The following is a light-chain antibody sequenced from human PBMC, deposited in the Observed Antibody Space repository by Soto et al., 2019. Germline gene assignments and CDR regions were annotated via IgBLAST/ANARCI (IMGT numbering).Light chain of an antibody. CDR2: GAS. CDR1: QSVSSSY. J-gene: IGKJ1*01. CDR3: HQYGSSPWT. V-gene: IGKV3-20*01. Sequence: EIVLTQSPVTLSLSPGERATLSCRASQSVSSSYLAWSQQKPGQAPRLLIYGASSRATGIPDRFSGSGSGTDFTLTISRLEPEDFAVYFCHQYGSSPWTFGQGTKVDI.